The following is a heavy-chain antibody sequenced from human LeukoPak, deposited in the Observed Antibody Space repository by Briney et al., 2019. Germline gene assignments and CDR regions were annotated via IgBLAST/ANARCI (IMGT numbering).Heavy chain of an antibody. CDR2: ISAYNGNT. J-gene: IGHJ6*03. V-gene: IGHV1-18*01. Sequence: ASVKVSCKASGYTFTSYGISWVRQAPGQGLEWMGWISAYNGNTNYAQKLRGRVTMTTDTSTSTAYMELRSLRSDDTAVYYCARITIFGVVTLGNMDVWGKGTTVTVSS. CDR1: GYTFTSYG. D-gene: IGHD3-3*01. CDR3: ARITIFGVVTLGNMDV.